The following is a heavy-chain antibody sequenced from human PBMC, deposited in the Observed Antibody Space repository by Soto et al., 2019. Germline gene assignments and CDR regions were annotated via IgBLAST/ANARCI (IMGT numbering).Heavy chain of an antibody. Sequence: QVQLVQSGAEVKKPGSSVKVSCKASGNNFNNYSINWVRQVPGQGLEWMGGINPMLRITQYRQQFQGRITVTADRSTGHSYMELMGLESENTAVYYWAGDAPPRSGIYYGMDVWGQGTTITVSS. V-gene: IGHV1-69*17. J-gene: IGHJ6*02. CDR1: GNNFNNYS. CDR2: INPMLRIT. D-gene: IGHD3-10*01. CDR3: AGDAPPRSGIYYGMDV.